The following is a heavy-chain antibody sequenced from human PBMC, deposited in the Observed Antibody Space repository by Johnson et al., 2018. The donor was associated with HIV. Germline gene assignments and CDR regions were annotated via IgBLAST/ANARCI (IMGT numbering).Heavy chain of an antibody. CDR1: GITFDDYG. V-gene: IGHV3-20*04. CDR2: INWNGGST. J-gene: IGHJ3*01. Sequence: VQLVESGGGVVRPGGSLRLSCAASGITFDDYGMSWVRQAPGKGLEWVSGINWNGGSTGYADSVKGRFTISRDNAKNSLYLKMNSRRAEDTALYYCARDNLYGSAWGDAFDVWGQGTMVTVSS. D-gene: IGHD6-19*01. CDR3: ARDNLYGSAWGDAFDV.